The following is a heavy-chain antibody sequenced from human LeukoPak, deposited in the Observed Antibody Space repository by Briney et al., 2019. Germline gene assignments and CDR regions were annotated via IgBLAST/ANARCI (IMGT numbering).Heavy chain of an antibody. D-gene: IGHD2-2*01. Sequence: ASVNVSCKASGYTFTGYYMHWVRQAPGQGLEWMGWINPNSGGTNYAQKFQGRVTMTRDTSISTAYMELSRLRSDDTAVYYCARDLGFSSPAPDAFDIWGQGTMVTVSS. J-gene: IGHJ3*02. CDR3: ARDLGFSSPAPDAFDI. CDR1: GYTFTGYY. CDR2: INPNSGGT. V-gene: IGHV1-2*02.